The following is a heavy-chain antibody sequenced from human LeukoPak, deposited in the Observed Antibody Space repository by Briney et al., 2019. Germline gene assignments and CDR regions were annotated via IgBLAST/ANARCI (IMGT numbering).Heavy chain of an antibody. Sequence: GESLKISCKGSGYSFTSYWIGWVLQMPGKGLEWMGIIYPGDSDTRYSPSFQGQVTISADKSISTAYLQWSSLKASDTAMYYCARQVVRYYYDSQAFDIWGQGTMVTVSS. CDR1: GYSFTSYW. D-gene: IGHD3-22*01. CDR3: ARQVVRYYYDSQAFDI. CDR2: IYPGDSDT. J-gene: IGHJ3*02. V-gene: IGHV5-51*01.